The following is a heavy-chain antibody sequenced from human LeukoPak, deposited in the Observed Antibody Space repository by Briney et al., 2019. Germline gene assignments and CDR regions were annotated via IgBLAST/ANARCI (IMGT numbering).Heavy chain of an antibody. V-gene: IGHV3-23*01. CDR3: AKSSYYDASGYYREYYFDY. D-gene: IGHD3-22*01. Sequence: GGSLRLSCAASGFTFSSYAMHWVRQAPGKGLEWVSSISGSGGSTYYADSVKGRFTISRDNSKNTLYLQMNSLRDEDTAVYYCAKSSYYDASGYYREYYFDYWGQGTLVTVSS. CDR2: ISGSGGST. J-gene: IGHJ4*02. CDR1: GFTFSSYA.